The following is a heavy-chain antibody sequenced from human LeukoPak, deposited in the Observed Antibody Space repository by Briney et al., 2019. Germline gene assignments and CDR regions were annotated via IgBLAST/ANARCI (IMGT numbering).Heavy chain of an antibody. J-gene: IGHJ4*02. V-gene: IGHV1-18*01. D-gene: IGHD3-22*01. CDR3: ARADYYDSSGYYGY. CDR2: ISAYNGNT. Sequence: GAPVKVSCKASGYTFTSYGISWVRQAPGQGLEWMGWISAYNGNTNYAQKLQGRVTMTTDTSTSTAYMELRSLRSDDTAVYYCARADYYDSSGYYGYWGQGTLVTVSS. CDR1: GYTFTSYG.